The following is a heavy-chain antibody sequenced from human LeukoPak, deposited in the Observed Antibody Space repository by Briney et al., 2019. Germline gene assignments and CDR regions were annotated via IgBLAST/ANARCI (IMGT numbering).Heavy chain of an antibody. CDR1: GYIFSDFW. D-gene: IGHD3-10*01. Sequence: GESLKISCKGSGYIFSDFWIVWVRQMPGKGLEWMGIIYPGDSDTRYSPSFQGQVTISADKSISTAYLQWSSLKASDTAMYYCARPPSSYETYDYWGQGTLVTVSS. CDR3: ARPPSSYETYDY. CDR2: IYPGDSDT. V-gene: IGHV5-51*01. J-gene: IGHJ4*02.